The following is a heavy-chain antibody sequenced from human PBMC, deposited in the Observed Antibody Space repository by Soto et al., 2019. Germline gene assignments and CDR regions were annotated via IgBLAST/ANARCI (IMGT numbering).Heavy chain of an antibody. Sequence: PGGSLRLSCAASGFTFSSYSMNWVRQAPGKGLEWVSSISSSSSYIYYADSVKGRFTISRDNAKNSLYLQMNSLRAEDTAVYYWARDSRQGQWLNRYGMDVWGQGTTVTVSS. CDR2: ISSSSSYI. CDR1: GFTFSSYS. V-gene: IGHV3-21*01. J-gene: IGHJ6*02. D-gene: IGHD6-19*01. CDR3: ARDSRQGQWLNRYGMDV.